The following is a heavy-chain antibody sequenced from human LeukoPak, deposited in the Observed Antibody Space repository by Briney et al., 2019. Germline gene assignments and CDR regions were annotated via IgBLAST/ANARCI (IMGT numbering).Heavy chain of an antibody. CDR3: TISAAYYSY. J-gene: IGHJ4*02. D-gene: IGHD4/OR15-4a*01. CDR1: GFTFSDYY. CDR2: ISSSGSTT. V-gene: IGHV3-11*01. Sequence: GGSLRLSCAASGFTFSDYYMTWIRQAPGKGLEWVSYISSSGSTTYYADSVKGRFTISRDNAKNSLYLQMNSLRAEDTAVYYCTISAAYYSYWGQGTLVTVSS.